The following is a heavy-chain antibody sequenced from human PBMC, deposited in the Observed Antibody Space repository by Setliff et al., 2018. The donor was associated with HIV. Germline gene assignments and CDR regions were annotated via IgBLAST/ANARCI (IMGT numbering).Heavy chain of an antibody. CDR2: LYDTGRT. CDR3: VNSGYDGDYYYYYMDV. Sequence: SETLSLTCSVSGGSVIKDNFYWGWIRQAPAKGLEWIGTLYDTGRTYYNPPLKSRVSIFVDTTKNEFSLNLRSVTAADTAVYFCVNSGYDGDYYYYYMDVWGKGKPGHRLL. D-gene: IGHD5-12*01. CDR1: GGSVIKDNFY. V-gene: IGHV4-39*01. J-gene: IGHJ6*03.